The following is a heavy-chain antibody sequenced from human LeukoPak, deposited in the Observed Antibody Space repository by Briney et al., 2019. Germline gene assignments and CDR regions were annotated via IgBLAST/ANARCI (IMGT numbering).Heavy chain of an antibody. J-gene: IGHJ4*02. V-gene: IGHV4-30-4*01. Sequence: SETLSLTCTVSGGSISSADYYWSWIRQPPGKGLEWIGYIYYTGITYYNPPLKSRVTISVDTSKNQFSLKLSSVTAADTAVYYCGRSYCRSTSCYRPLDYWGQGTLVTVSS. CDR1: GGSISSADYY. D-gene: IGHD2-2*02. CDR2: IYYTGIT. CDR3: GRSYCRSTSCYRPLDY.